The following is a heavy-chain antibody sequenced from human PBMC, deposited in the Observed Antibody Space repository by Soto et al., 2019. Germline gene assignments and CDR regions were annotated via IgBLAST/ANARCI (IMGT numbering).Heavy chain of an antibody. CDR3: TTVDGIDTDYYYMDV. D-gene: IGHD1-26*01. J-gene: IGHJ6*03. CDR1: GFTFSNAW. Sequence: GSLRLSCAASGFTFSNAWMSWVRQAPGKGLEWVGRIKSKTDGGTTDYAAPVKGRFTISRDDSKNTLYLQMNSLKTEDTAVYYCTTVDGIDTDYYYMDVWGKGTTVTVSS. CDR2: IKSKTDGGTT. V-gene: IGHV3-15*01.